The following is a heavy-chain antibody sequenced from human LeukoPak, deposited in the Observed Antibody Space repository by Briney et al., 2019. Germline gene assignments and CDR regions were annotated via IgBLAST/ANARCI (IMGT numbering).Heavy chain of an antibody. CDR2: IYTTGST. J-gene: IGHJ3*02. CDR3: ARDTMYNTRWSYAFDI. Sequence: PSQTLSLTCTVSGGSISSGSYYWSWIRQPAGKGLEYIGRIYTTGSTDYNPSLQSRVTISVDTSKNQFSLKLTSVTAADTAVYYCARDTMYNTRWSYAFDIWGQGTMVTVPS. D-gene: IGHD3-10*02. CDR1: GGSISSGSYY. V-gene: IGHV4-61*02.